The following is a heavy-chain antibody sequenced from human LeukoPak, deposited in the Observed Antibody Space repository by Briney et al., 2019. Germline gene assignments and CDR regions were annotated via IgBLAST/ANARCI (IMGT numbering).Heavy chain of an antibody. CDR2: IWYGGSNK. J-gene: IGHJ4*02. V-gene: IGHV3-30*02. Sequence: GGSLRLSCAASGFTFSSYGMHWVRQAPGKGLEWVAVIWYGGSNKYYADSVKGRFTISRDNSKNTLYLQMNSLRAEDTAVYYCAKDGRGYSSSWYYFDYWGQGTLVTVSS. CDR1: GFTFSSYG. D-gene: IGHD6-13*01. CDR3: AKDGRGYSSSWYYFDY.